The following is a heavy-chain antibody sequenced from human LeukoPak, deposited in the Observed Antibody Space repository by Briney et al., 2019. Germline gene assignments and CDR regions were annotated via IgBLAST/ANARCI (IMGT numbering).Heavy chain of an antibody. CDR3: ARGQQLDYGMDV. CDR2: ISSSSSYI. Sequence: GGSLRLCCAASGFTFSSYSMNWVRQAPGKGLEWVSSISSSSSYIYYADSVKGRFTISRDNAKNSLYLQMNSLRVEDTAVYYCARGQQLDYGMDVWGQGTTVTVSS. V-gene: IGHV3-21*01. J-gene: IGHJ6*02. CDR1: GFTFSSYS. D-gene: IGHD6-13*01.